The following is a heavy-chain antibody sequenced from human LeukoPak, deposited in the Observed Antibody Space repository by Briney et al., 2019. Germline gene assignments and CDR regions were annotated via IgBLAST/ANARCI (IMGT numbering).Heavy chain of an antibody. Sequence: KPSETLSLTCTVSAGSINSGGYFWTWVRQHPGEGLEWIGYIWNSGNSYYNPSLSSRVIISADSSKSTFSLKLSSVTAADTAVYYCARYHCGSIYCPGVDFYGQGTLVTVSS. CDR2: IWNSGNS. CDR1: AGSINSGGYF. J-gene: IGHJ4*02. D-gene: IGHD2-2*01. CDR3: ARYHCGSIYCPGVDF. V-gene: IGHV4-31*03.